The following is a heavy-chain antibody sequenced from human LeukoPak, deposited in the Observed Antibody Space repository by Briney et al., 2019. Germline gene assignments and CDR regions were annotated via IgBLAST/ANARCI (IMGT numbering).Heavy chain of an antibody. CDR1: GGSISSGGYS. CDR2: IYHSGST. D-gene: IGHD4-17*01. V-gene: IGHV4-30-2*01. CDR3: ARVMYGDYAFDY. Sequence: SETLSLTCAVPGGSISSGGYSWSRMRQPPGKGLEWVGYIYHSGSTYYNPSLKSRVTISVDRSKNQFSLKLSSVTAADTAVYYCARVMYGDYAFDYWGQGTLVTVSS. J-gene: IGHJ4*02.